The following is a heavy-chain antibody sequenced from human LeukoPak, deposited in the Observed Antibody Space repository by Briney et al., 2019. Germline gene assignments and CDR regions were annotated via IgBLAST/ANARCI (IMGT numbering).Heavy chain of an antibody. CDR1: GFTFSSYS. CDR2: ISSSSSYI. Sequence: GGSLRLSCAASGFTFSSYSMNWVRQTPGKGLEWVSSISSSSSYIYYADSVKGRFTISRDNAKNSLYLQMNSLRAEDTAVYFCARIHDAFDIWGQGTMVTVSS. J-gene: IGHJ3*02. CDR3: ARIHDAFDI. D-gene: IGHD5-18*01. V-gene: IGHV3-21*01.